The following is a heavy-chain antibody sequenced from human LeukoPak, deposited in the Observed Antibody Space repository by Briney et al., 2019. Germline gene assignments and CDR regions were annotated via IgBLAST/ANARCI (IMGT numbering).Heavy chain of an antibody. CDR2: IIPILGTA. V-gene: IGHV1-69*04. CDR3: ARGTQRGYSSSWPLLVDY. CDR1: GGTFSSYA. J-gene: IGHJ4*02. D-gene: IGHD6-13*01. Sequence: SVKVSCKASGGTFSSYAISWVRQAPGQGLEWMGRIIPILGTATYAQKFQGRVTITADKSTSTAYMELSSLRSEDTAVYYCARGTQRGYSSSWPLLVDYWGQGTLVTVSS.